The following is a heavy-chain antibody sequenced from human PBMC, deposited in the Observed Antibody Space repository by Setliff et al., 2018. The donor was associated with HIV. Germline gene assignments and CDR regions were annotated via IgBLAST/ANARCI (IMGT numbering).Heavy chain of an antibody. Sequence: SVKVSCKASGGTFSSYAISWVRQAPGQGLEWMGGIIPIFGTANYAQKFQGRVTSTTDESTSTAYMELSSLRSEDTAVYYCAREGDCSGGSCYYYYGMDVWGQGTTGTV. CDR1: GGTFSSYA. D-gene: IGHD2-15*01. CDR3: AREGDCSGGSCYYYYGMDV. V-gene: IGHV1-69*05. J-gene: IGHJ6*02. CDR2: IIPIFGTA.